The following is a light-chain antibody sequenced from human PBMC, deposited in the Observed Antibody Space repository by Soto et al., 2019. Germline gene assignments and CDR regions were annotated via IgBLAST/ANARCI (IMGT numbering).Light chain of an antibody. CDR3: QQYGSSPRT. Sequence: DIVLTQSPGTLSLSPGERATLSCRASQSVSSSYLAWYQQKHGQAPRLLIYGASSRATGIPDRFSGSGSGTDFTLTISRLEPEDFAVYYCQQYGSSPRTFGQGTKLEIK. J-gene: IGKJ2*01. CDR2: GAS. CDR1: QSVSSSY. V-gene: IGKV3-20*01.